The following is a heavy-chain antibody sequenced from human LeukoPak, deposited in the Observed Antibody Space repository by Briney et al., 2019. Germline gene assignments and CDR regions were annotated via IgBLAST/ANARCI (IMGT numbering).Heavy chain of an antibody. V-gene: IGHV4-59*01. CDR1: GGSISDYY. Sequence: SETLSLTCSVSGGSISDYYWSWVRQPPGKTLEWIGYVYYNGNTKYSPSLKSRVTMSVDSSKNQFSLKLTSVTAADTAIYYCARHSSDWFYFDSWGRGTRVTVSS. CDR2: VYYNGNT. D-gene: IGHD3-9*01. CDR3: ARHSSDWFYFDS. J-gene: IGHJ4*02.